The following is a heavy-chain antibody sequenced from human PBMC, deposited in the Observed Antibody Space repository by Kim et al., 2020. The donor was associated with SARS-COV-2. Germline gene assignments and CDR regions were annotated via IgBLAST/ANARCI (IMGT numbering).Heavy chain of an antibody. Sequence: ASVKVSCKASGYTFTSYAMHWVRQAPGQRLEWMGWINAGNGNTKYSQKFQGRVTITRDTSASTAYMELSSLRSEDTAVYYCARGMITVTTLLGYWGQGTLVTVSS. CDR3: ARGMITVTTLLGY. J-gene: IGHJ4*02. CDR2: INAGNGNT. D-gene: IGHD4-17*01. CDR1: GYTFTSYA. V-gene: IGHV1-3*01.